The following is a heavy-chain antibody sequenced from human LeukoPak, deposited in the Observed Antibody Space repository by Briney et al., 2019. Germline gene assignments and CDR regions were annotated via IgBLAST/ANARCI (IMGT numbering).Heavy chain of an antibody. Sequence: SETLSLTCTVSGGSISSYYWSWIRQPPGKGLEWIGYIYYSGSTNYNPSLKSRVTISVDTSKNQFSLKLSSVTAADTAVYYCARAYGLYYYGSGSFDYWGQGTLVTVSS. CDR1: GGSISSYY. CDR2: IYYSGST. CDR3: ARAYGLYYYGSGSFDY. J-gene: IGHJ4*02. V-gene: IGHV4-59*12. D-gene: IGHD3-10*01.